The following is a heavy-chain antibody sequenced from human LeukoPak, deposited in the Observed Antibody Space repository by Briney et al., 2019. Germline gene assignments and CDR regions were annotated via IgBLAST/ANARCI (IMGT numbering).Heavy chain of an antibody. CDR2: ISGSGGST. J-gene: IGHJ6*02. Sequence: PGGSLRLSCAASGFTFSSYAMSWVRQAPGNGLEWVSAISGSGGSTYYADSVKGRFTISRDDSKNTLYLQMNSLRAEDTAVYYCARDVAPQPFYYYYGMDVWGQGTTVTVSS. V-gene: IGHV3-23*01. D-gene: IGHD2-15*01. CDR3: ARDVAPQPFYYYYGMDV. CDR1: GFTFSSYA.